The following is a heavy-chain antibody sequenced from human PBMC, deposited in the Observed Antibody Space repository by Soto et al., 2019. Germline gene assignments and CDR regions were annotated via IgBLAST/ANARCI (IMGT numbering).Heavy chain of an antibody. Sequence: EVQLVESGGGLVQPGGSLRPSVAASGFTFSGFARNWFPQAQGKGLGWVSYISSSSNTIYYADSVKGRFTTSRDNAKNSLSLQMNSLRAEDTAVYYCARASPYGSGTYRHFDYWGQGTLVTVSS. CDR1: GFTFSGFA. V-gene: IGHV3-48*01. J-gene: IGHJ4*02. CDR3: ARASPYGSGTYRHFDY. CDR2: ISSSSNTI. D-gene: IGHD3-10*01.